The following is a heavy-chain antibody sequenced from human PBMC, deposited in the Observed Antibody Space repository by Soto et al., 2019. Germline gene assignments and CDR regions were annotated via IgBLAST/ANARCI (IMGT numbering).Heavy chain of an antibody. J-gene: IGHJ4*02. Sequence: GESLKISCQCSGYTFSNFWIAWVRQLPGKGLEYMGIIYPGDSETRYSPSFHGKVTISTDRSIGTAYLQWSSLEASDSAFYFCARSPRSSPYFDYWGQGALVTVSS. V-gene: IGHV5-51*01. CDR1: GYTFSNFW. CDR2: IYPGDSET. D-gene: IGHD6-13*01. CDR3: ARSPRSSPYFDY.